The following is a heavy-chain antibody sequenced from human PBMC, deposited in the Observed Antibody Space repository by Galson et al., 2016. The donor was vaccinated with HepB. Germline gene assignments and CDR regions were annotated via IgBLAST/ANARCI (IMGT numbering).Heavy chain of an antibody. J-gene: IGHJ4*02. CDR1: GFPFSSYA. Sequence: SLRLSCAASGFPFSSYAMYWVRQAPGKGLEFVSAITIYGGRTHYADSVKGRFTISRDDYKNTLNLQMSRLRTEDTAVYYCVRGRVNDFWSGYTERATHYFDSWGQGNLVTVSS. CDR2: ITIYGGRT. CDR3: VRGRVNDFWSGYTERATHYFDS. V-gene: IGHV3-64D*06. D-gene: IGHD3-3*01.